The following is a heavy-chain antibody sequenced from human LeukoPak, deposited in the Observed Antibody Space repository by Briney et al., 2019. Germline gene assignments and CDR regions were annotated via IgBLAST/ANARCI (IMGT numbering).Heavy chain of an antibody. J-gene: IGHJ4*02. CDR2: ISYDGSNK. CDR1: GFTFSSYA. V-gene: IGHV3-30*01. CDR3: AGPLAGTTGFDY. D-gene: IGHD1-14*01. Sequence: GGSLRLSCAASGFTFSSYAMHWVRQAPGKGLEWVAVISYDGSNKYYADSVKGRFTISRDNYKNTLYLQMNSLRAEDTAVYYCAGPLAGTTGFDYWGQGTLVTVSS.